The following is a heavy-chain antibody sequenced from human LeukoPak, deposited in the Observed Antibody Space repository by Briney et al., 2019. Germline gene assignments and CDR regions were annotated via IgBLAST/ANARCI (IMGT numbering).Heavy chain of an antibody. CDR2: FNPSGSST. CDR1: GYTFTSFY. J-gene: IGHJ4*02. D-gene: IGHD1-26*01. Sequence: ASVPVSCKASGYTFTSFYMHWVRQAPGQGLEWMGIFNPSGSSTTYAQKFQRRVTMTRDTSTSIVYMELSSLGSEDTAVYYCARAGENYYDFYYWGQGTLVTVSS. V-gene: IGHV1-46*01. CDR3: ARAGENYYDFYY.